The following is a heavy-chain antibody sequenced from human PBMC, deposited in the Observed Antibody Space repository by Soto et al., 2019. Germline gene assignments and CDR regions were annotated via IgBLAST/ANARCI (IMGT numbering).Heavy chain of an antibody. CDR3: ARDSGAKLSSS. V-gene: IGHV1-69*13. CDR2: IVPIYRTA. D-gene: IGHD6-13*01. Sequence: SVKVSCKASGGTFSSYRINWVRQAPGQGLEWVGGIVPIYRTADYAQKFQGRVTITADESARTAYLEVRSLKSQNTAVYYCARDSGAKLSSSWGQGTLVTVSS. CDR1: GGTFSSYR. J-gene: IGHJ4*02.